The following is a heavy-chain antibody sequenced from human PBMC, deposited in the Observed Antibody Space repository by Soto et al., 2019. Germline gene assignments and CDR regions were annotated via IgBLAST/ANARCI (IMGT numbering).Heavy chain of an antibody. J-gene: IGHJ4*02. V-gene: IGHV4-38-2*01. CDR1: GYSISSNYL. CDR3: ARLPPVRYFDS. Sequence: SETLSLTCVVSGYSISSNYLWGWIRQPPGKGLEWIGSTYPSGSTYYNPSLKSRVTISVDTSKNQFSLELTSVTAADTAVYYCARLPPVRYFDSWGQGALVTVSS. D-gene: IGHD3-9*01. CDR2: TYPSGST.